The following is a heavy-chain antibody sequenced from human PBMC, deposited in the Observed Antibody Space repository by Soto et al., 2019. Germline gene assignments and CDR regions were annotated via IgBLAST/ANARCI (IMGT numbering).Heavy chain of an antibody. CDR3: ARDRRASNFLPRWFDP. D-gene: IGHD3-16*02. J-gene: IGHJ5*02. V-gene: IGHV4-34*01. Sequence: QVQLQQWGAGLLKPSETLSLTCVVSGGSFSSYNWAWIRQTPVKGLEWIGKIDETGSARYNPSLQGRVTLSLDTPKNQLSLSLTSVTAADTAIYYCARDRRASNFLPRWFDPWGQGTLVTVSS. CDR2: IDETGSA. CDR1: GGSFSSYN.